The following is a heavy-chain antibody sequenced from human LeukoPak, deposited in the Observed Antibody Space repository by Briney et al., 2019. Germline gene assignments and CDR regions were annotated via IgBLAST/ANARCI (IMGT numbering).Heavy chain of an antibody. D-gene: IGHD7-27*01. J-gene: IGHJ4*02. CDR2: MSPNSGNT. Sequence: ASVKVSCKASGYTFTSYDINWVRQATGQGLEWMGWMSPNSGNTGYAQKFQGRVTMTRDTSMSTAYMELSSLSSKDSAVYYCVRTPPNWGFDYWSRGTLLTVSS. CDR3: VRTPPNWGFDY. CDR1: GYTFTSYD. V-gene: IGHV1-8*01.